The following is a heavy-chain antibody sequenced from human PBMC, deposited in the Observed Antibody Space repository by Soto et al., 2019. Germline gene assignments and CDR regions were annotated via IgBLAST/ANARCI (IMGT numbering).Heavy chain of an antibody. CDR1: GFTFSYYW. Sequence: EVQLVESGGGLVEPGGSLRLSCAASGFTFSYYWMHWVRQTPEKGLVWVARIYSDGSATTYADSVKGRFTISRDNSKNTLYLHMTSRRADDTAVYYCARGNYVGFDYWGQGTLVTVSS. CDR3: ARGNYVGFDY. V-gene: IGHV3-74*03. D-gene: IGHD1-7*01. CDR2: IYSDGSAT. J-gene: IGHJ4*02.